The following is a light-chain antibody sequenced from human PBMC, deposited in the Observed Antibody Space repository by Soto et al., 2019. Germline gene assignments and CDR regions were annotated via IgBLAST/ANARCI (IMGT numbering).Light chain of an antibody. Sequence: EIVLTQSPGTLSLSPGERTTLSCRASQSVSSSYLAWYQQKPGQAPRLLIYGASSRATGIPDRFSGSGSGTDFILTISRLEPEDFAVYYCQQYGSSPFGQGTKLDIK. V-gene: IGKV3-20*01. CDR1: QSVSSSY. CDR3: QQYGSSP. CDR2: GAS. J-gene: IGKJ1*01.